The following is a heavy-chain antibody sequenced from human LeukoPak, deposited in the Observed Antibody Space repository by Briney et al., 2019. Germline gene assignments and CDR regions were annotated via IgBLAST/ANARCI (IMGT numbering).Heavy chain of an antibody. J-gene: IGHJ5*02. CDR2: TYYRSKWYN. V-gene: IGHV6-1*01. Sequence: SQTLSLTCAISGDSFSSKTAAWNWIRQSPSRGLEWLGRTYYRSKWYNDYAVSVESRITINPDTSKNQFSLHLNSVTPEDTAVYYCARDRFTGDNWFDPWGQGTLVTVSS. D-gene: IGHD1-14*01. CDR1: GDSFSSKTAA. CDR3: ARDRFTGDNWFDP.